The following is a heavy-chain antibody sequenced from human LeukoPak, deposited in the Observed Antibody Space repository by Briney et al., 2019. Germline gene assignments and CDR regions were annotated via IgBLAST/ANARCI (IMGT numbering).Heavy chain of an antibody. D-gene: IGHD6-19*01. CDR1: GDSISDYY. CDR3: ARDLHRGWYGFDF. V-gene: IGHV4-59*01. J-gene: IGHJ4*02. Sequence: SETLSLTCTVSGDSISDYYWSWIRQPPGKGLEWIGYINYRGNTNYNPSLKSRVTFSVDTSKNQFSLKVTSVAAADTAVYYCARDLHRGWYGFDFRGQGTLVTVSS. CDR2: INYRGNT.